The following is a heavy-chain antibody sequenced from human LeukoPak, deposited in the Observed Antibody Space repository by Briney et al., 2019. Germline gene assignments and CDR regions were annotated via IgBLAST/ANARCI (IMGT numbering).Heavy chain of an antibody. CDR1: GFTFSSYT. Sequence: GGSLRLSCAASGFTFSSYTISWVRQAPGQGLEWMGRIIPILGIANYAQKFQGRVTITADKSTSTAYMELSSLRSEDTAVYYCARDLAYCGGDCYFTNWGQGTLVTVSS. D-gene: IGHD2-21*01. CDR3: ARDLAYCGGDCYFTN. CDR2: IIPILGIA. J-gene: IGHJ4*02. V-gene: IGHV1-69*04.